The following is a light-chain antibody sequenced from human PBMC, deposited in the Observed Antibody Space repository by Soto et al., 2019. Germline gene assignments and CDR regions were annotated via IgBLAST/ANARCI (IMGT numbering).Light chain of an antibody. CDR1: QSIGNY. CDR2: AAP. Sequence: DIQITQSPASLSGYVGASVTITCRASQSIGNYLNWYQQKPGKAPKLLIYAAPSLQSGVPSSCSGSGSGADFTLTIRSMQPEDFATYYCQQSYDSSLNGRTFGQGTKLEIK. CDR3: QQSYDSSLNGRT. J-gene: IGKJ2*02. V-gene: IGKV1-39*01.